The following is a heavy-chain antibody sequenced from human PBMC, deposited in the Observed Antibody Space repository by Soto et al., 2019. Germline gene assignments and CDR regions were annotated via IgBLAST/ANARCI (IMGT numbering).Heavy chain of an antibody. CDR1: GGTFNTYA. D-gene: IGHD6-19*01. CDR2: IIPLFGTV. V-gene: IGHV1-69*06. CDR3: ATTSWPTLAVAGAGCDYGMDV. J-gene: IGHJ6*04. Sequence: QVQLVQSGAEVKKPGSSVKVSCKASGGTFNTYAISWVRQAPGQGLEWMGGIIPLFGTVHYAQKFQGRVTISGDKCTSTAYVELRSLRAEDTAVYYCATTSWPTLAVAGAGCDYGMDVWAKGPAVPVPS.